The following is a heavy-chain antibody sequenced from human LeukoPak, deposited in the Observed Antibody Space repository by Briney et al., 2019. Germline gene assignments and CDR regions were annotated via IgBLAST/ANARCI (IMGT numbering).Heavy chain of an antibody. Sequence: GGSLRLSCAASGFTFSNYSMNWVRQAPGKGLEWVSSISSSSRYIYYADSVKGRFTISRDNAKNSLYLQMNSLRAEDTAVYYCAELGITMIGGVWGKGTTVTISS. V-gene: IGHV3-21*01. CDR1: GFTFSNYS. CDR3: AELGITMIGGV. J-gene: IGHJ6*04. CDR2: ISSSSRYI. D-gene: IGHD3-10*02.